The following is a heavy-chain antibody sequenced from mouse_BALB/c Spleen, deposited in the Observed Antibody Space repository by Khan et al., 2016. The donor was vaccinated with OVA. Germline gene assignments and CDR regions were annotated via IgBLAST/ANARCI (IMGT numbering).Heavy chain of an antibody. CDR1: GFTFSNYG. Sequence: DVMLVESGGGLVKPGGSLKVSCAASGFTFSNYGMSWVRQTPEKGLEWVASISSGGNTYYPDNAKGRFTISRENARNILYLQMSSLRSEDTAMYYCARDYWFVYWGQGTLVTVSA. CDR2: ISSGGNT. J-gene: IGHJ3*01. V-gene: IGHV5-6-5*01. CDR3: ARDYWFVY.